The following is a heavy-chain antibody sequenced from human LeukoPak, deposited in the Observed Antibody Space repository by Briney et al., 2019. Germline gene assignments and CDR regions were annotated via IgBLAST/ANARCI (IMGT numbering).Heavy chain of an antibody. J-gene: IGHJ5*02. CDR2: INHSGST. CDR3: ARDVGTVTDLGRFDP. Sequence: SETLSLTCAVYGGSFSGYYWSWIRQPPGKGLEWIGEINHSGSTNYNPSLKSRVTISVDTSKNQFSLKLSSVTAADTAVYYCARDVGTVTDLGRFDPWGQGTLVTVSA. D-gene: IGHD4-17*01. CDR1: GGSFSGYY. V-gene: IGHV4-34*01.